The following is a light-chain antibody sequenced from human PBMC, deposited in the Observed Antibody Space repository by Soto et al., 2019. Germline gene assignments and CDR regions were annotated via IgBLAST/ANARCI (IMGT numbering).Light chain of an antibody. Sequence: QSVLTQPASVSGSPGQSITISCTGTSSDVGGYNYVSWYQQHPGKAPKLMIYDVSNRPSGVSNRFSGSKSGNTASLTISGLQYEDEADYYCSSYTGSSTYVVFGGGTKLTVL. V-gene: IGLV2-14*01. J-gene: IGLJ2*01. CDR2: DVS. CDR1: SSDVGGYNY. CDR3: SSYTGSSTYVV.